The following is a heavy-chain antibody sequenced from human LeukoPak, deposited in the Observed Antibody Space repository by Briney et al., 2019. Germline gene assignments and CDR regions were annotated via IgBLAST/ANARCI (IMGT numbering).Heavy chain of an antibody. CDR3: ATDFSGVVMPFH. J-gene: IGHJ4*02. Sequence: ASVKVSCKVSGYTLTELSMHWVRQAPGKGLEWMGGFDPEDGETIYAQKFQGRVTMTEDTSTDTAYMELSSLRSEDTAVYYCATDFSGVVMPFHWGQGTLVTVSS. CDR2: FDPEDGET. CDR1: GYTLTELS. V-gene: IGHV1-24*01. D-gene: IGHD2-21*01.